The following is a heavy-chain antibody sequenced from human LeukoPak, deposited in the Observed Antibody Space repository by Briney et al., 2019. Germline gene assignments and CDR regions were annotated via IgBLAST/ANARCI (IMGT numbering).Heavy chain of an antibody. CDR3: ARVSGYDWESFYDY. Sequence: SETLSLTGTVLGASISSYYWSWIRQPPGKGRGWIGYIYYSGSTNYNPSLKSRVTISVDTSKNQFSLKLNSVTAADTAVYYCARVSGYDWESFYDYWGQGTLVTVSS. V-gene: IGHV4-59*01. J-gene: IGHJ4*02. CDR2: IYYSGST. D-gene: IGHD5-12*01. CDR1: GASISSYY.